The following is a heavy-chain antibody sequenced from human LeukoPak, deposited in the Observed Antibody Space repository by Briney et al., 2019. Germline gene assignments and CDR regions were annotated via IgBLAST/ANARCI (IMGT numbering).Heavy chain of an antibody. Sequence: SETLSLTSAVHGGSFSGYYWRCIRQPPGKRLEWMGEINHSGSTNYNPSLKSRVTISVDTSKNQFSLKLSSVTAADTAVYYCARRRGMVRIFDYWGQGTLVTVSS. D-gene: IGHD3-10*01. CDR2: INHSGST. J-gene: IGHJ4*02. CDR3: ARRRGMVRIFDY. CDR1: GGSFSGYY. V-gene: IGHV4-34*01.